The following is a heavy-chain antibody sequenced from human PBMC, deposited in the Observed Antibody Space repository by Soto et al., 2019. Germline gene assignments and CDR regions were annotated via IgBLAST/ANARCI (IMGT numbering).Heavy chain of an antibody. Sequence: GSGPTLVNPTQTLTLTCNFSGFSLTTTGVGVAWIRQPPGKALEWLSLIYWDDDKRYNPSLRTRLTVTKDASKNQVVLTMTNLDPLDTATYYCAHRPRGSTSFDFWGQGSLVTVSS. CDR2: IYWDDDK. D-gene: IGHD2-2*01. CDR3: AHRPRGSTSFDF. V-gene: IGHV2-5*02. CDR1: GFSLTTTGVG. J-gene: IGHJ4*02.